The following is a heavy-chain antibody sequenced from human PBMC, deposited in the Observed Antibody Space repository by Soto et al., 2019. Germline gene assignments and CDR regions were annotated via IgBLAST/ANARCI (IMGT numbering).Heavy chain of an antibody. Sequence: EVLLLESGGGLVHPGGSLRLSCAGSGFSSSSYAIAWVRQAPGKGLEWVSAISGNAATTSYAESVKGRFAISRDNSKSTLYLQMSSLRVEDTAVYYCARDRFRSASSCYFTWGQGTLVTVSS. CDR2: ISGNAATT. D-gene: IGHD2-2*01. CDR1: GFSSSSYA. V-gene: IGHV3-23*01. J-gene: IGHJ5*02. CDR3: ARDRFRSASSCYFT.